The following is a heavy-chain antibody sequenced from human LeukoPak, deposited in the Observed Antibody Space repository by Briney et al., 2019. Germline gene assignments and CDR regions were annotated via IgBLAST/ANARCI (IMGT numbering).Heavy chain of an antibody. CDR1: GFTFSSYW. CDR2: INSDGRST. V-gene: IGHV3-74*01. Sequence: PGGTLRLSCAASGFTFSSYWMHWVRQAPGKGLVWFSRINSDGRSTSYADSVKGRFTISRDNAKNTLYLQMNSLRAEDTAVYYCATGMTTVTTFYFDYWGQGTLVTVSS. J-gene: IGHJ4*02. CDR3: ATGMTTVTTFYFDY. D-gene: IGHD4-17*01.